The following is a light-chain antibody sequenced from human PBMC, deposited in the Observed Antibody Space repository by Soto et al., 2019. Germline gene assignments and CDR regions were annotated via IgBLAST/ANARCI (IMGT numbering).Light chain of an antibody. Sequence: DIVMTQSPATLSVSPGERATLSCRASQSVSSSYLAWYQQKPGQAPRLLIYGASTRATGIPERFSGSGSGTEFTLTISSLQSEDFVVYYCQQYTNWPKTFGQGTKVDIK. CDR2: GAS. V-gene: IGKV3D-15*01. CDR3: QQYTNWPKT. CDR1: QSVSSSY. J-gene: IGKJ1*01.